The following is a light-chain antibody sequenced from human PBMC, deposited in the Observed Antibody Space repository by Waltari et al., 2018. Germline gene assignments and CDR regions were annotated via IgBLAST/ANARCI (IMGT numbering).Light chain of an antibody. V-gene: IGKV4-1*01. CDR1: QSIMYSSNNKNF. Sequence: DIVMSQSPDSLAVSLGERATINCRSSQSIMYSSNNKNFLAWYQQKPGQSPKLLIYLASTRQSGVPDRFTGSWSGTDFTLTITSVQPEDVAIYYCQQYFITPFTFGPGTKVEIK. J-gene: IGKJ3*01. CDR2: LAS. CDR3: QQYFITPFT.